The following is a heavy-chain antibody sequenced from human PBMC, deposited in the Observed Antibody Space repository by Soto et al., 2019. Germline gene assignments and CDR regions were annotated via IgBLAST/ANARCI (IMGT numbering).Heavy chain of an antibody. D-gene: IGHD6-19*01. J-gene: IGHJ4*02. CDR2: ISYDGSNK. CDR3: AKDHSSGWYGSN. Sequence: PGGSLRLSCAASGFTFSSYGMHWVRQAPGKGLEWVAVISYDGSNKYYADSVKGRFTISRDNSKNTLYLQMNSLRAEDTAVYYCAKDHSSGWYGSNWGQGTLVTVSS. CDR1: GFTFSSYG. V-gene: IGHV3-30*18.